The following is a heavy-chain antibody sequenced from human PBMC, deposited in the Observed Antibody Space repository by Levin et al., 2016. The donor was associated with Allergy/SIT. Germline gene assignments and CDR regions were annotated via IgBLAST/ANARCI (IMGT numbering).Heavy chain of an antibody. CDR3: AKGRDYDILTGCFGY. D-gene: IGHD3-9*01. J-gene: IGHJ4*02. CDR2: ISWNSGSI. CDR1: GFTFDDYA. V-gene: IGHV3-9*01. Sequence: GGSLRLSCAASGFTFDDYAMHWVRQAPGKGLEWVSGISWNSGSIGYADSVKGRFTISRDNAKNSLYLQMNSLRAEDTALYYCAKGRDYDILTGCFGYWGQGTLVTVSS.